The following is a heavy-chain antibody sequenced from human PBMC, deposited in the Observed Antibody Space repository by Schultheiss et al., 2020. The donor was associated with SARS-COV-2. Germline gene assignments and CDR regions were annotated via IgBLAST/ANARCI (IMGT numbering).Heavy chain of an antibody. Sequence: GGSLRLSCAASGFTFSSYAMSWVRQAPGKGLEWVSSISGGSTYYADSRKGRFTISRDNSKNTLYLQMNSLRAEDTAVYYCAKPNNWNHYGMDVWGQGTTVTVSS. D-gene: IGHD1-1*01. J-gene: IGHJ6*02. CDR3: AKPNNWNHYGMDV. V-gene: IGHV3-38-3*01. CDR1: GFTFSSYA. CDR2: ISGGST.